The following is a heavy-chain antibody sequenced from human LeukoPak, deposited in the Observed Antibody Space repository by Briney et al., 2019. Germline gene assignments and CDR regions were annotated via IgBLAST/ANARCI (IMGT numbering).Heavy chain of an antibody. J-gene: IGHJ4*02. CDR3: TRDWNDLDY. D-gene: IGHD1-1*01. V-gene: IGHV3-30*04. Sequence: GRSLRLSCAASGFTFSSYAMHWVRQAPGKGLEWVAVISYDGSNKYYADSVKGRFTISRDNSRNMLYLQMNSLRAEDTAVYYSTRDWNDLDYWGQGTLVTVSS. CDR2: ISYDGSNK. CDR1: GFTFSSYA.